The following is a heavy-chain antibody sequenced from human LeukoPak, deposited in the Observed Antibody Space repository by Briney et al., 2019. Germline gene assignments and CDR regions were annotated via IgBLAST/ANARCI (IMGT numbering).Heavy chain of an antibody. D-gene: IGHD3-9*01. Sequence: GGSLRLSCAASGFTFSSYGMHWVRQAPGKGLEWVAVISYDGSNKYYADSVKGRFTISRDNSKNTLYLQMNSLRAEDTAVYYCAKGVGRYFDWLFLFDCWGQGTLVTVSS. CDR3: AKGVGRYFDWLFLFDC. CDR1: GFTFSSYG. J-gene: IGHJ4*02. CDR2: ISYDGSNK. V-gene: IGHV3-30*18.